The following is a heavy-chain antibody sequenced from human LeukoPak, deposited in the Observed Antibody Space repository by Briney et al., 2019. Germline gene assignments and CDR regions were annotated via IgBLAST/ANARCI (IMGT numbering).Heavy chain of an antibody. CDR3: AKDSHRGYRYGQHYYFDY. CDR1: GFTFSSYG. V-gene: IGHV3-30*02. J-gene: IGHJ4*02. D-gene: IGHD5-18*01. Sequence: PGGSLSLSCAASGFTFSSYGMHSARQAPGKGLEWVAFIGYDESNRYYEVSVKGRFTISRDNSKNTLFLQMNSLRAEDTAVYYCAKDSHRGYRYGQHYYFDYWGQGTLVTVSS. CDR2: IGYDESNR.